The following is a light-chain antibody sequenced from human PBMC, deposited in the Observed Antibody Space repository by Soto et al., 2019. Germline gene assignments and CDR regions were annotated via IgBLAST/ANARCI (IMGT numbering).Light chain of an antibody. CDR1: QSISSY. CDR3: QQSYSTLWT. J-gene: IGKJ1*01. CDR2: AAS. V-gene: IGKV1-39*01. Sequence: DIQMTQSPSSLSASVGDRVTITCRASQSISSYLNWYQQKPGKAPKLLIYAASSLQRGVPSRFSGSGSRTDFTLTISSLQPEDFSTYYCQQSYSTLWTFGQGTKVDIK.